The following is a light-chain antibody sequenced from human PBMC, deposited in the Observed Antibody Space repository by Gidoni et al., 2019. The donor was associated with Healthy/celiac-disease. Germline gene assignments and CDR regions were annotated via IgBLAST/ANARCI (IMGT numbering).Light chain of an antibody. Sequence: TCGGNNIGTKNVHWYQQKSGQAPVLVIYRDNNRPSGIPERFSGSNSGNTAALTISRAQAGDEADYYCQVWDSSTLFGGGTKLTVL. CDR3: QVWDSSTL. V-gene: IGLV3-9*01. J-gene: IGLJ2*01. CDR2: RDN. CDR1: NIGTKN.